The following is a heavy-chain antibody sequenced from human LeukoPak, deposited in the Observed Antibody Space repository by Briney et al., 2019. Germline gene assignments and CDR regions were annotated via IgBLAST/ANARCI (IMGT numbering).Heavy chain of an antibody. J-gene: IGHJ4*02. V-gene: IGHV3-33*01. CDR2: IWYDGSNK. CDR1: GFTFSSYG. CDR3: ATSGSYYRFEY. Sequence: GRSLRLSCAASGFTFSSYGMRWVRQAPGKGLEWVAVIWYDGSNKYYADSVKGRFTISRDNSKNTLYLQMNSLRAEDTAVYYCATSGSYYRFEYWGQGTLVTVSS. D-gene: IGHD1-26*01.